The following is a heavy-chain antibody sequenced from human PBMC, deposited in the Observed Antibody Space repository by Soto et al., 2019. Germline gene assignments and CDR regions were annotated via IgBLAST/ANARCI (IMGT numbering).Heavy chain of an antibody. CDR1: GFTFSSYS. J-gene: IGHJ5*02. CDR2: ISSSSSYI. Sequence: EVQLVESGGGLVKPGGSLRLSCAASGFTFSSYSMNWVRQAPGKGLEWVSSISSSSSYIYYAVSVKGRFNISRDNAKNSLYLQMNSLRAEDTAVYYCARNGLLLNGWFDPWGQGTLVTVSS. V-gene: IGHV3-21*01. CDR3: ARNGLLLNGWFDP. D-gene: IGHD2-15*01.